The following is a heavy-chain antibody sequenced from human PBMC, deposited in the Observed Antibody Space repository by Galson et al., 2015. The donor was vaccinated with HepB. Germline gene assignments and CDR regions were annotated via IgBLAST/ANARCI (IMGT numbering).Heavy chain of an antibody. CDR1: GFIFSSYE. CDR2: ISGRGGTI. V-gene: IGHV3-48*03. J-gene: IGHJ4*02. Sequence: SLRLSCAASGFIFSSYEMNWVRQAPGKGLEWISYISGRGGTIHYADSVKGRFTISRDNAKKSLNLQMSSLRADDTAIYYCARDLRGPEDKWGLGTLVTVSS. D-gene: IGHD5-12*01. CDR3: ARDLRGPEDK.